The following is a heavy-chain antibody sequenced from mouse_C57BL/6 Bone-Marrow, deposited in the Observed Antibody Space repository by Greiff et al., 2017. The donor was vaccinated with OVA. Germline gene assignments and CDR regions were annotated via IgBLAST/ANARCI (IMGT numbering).Heavy chain of an antibody. V-gene: IGHV14-4*01. J-gene: IGHJ3*01. CDR1: GFNIKDDY. CDR3: TSIYYYGSSSWFAY. Sequence: VQLQQSGAELVRPGASVKLSCTASGFNIKDDYMHWVKQRPEQGLEWIGWIDPENGDTEYASKFQGKATITADTSSSTAYLQLSSLTSEDTAVYYCTSIYYYGSSSWFAYWGQGTLVTVSA. D-gene: IGHD1-1*01. CDR2: IDPENGDT.